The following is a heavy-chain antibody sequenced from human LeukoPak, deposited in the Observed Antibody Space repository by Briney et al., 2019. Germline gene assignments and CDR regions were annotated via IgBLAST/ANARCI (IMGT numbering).Heavy chain of an antibody. V-gene: IGHV3-21*01. CDR2: SSSSSSYI. D-gene: IGHD6-13*01. Sequence: PGGSLRLSCVASGFTFSSYSMNWVRQAPGKGLEWVSSSSSSSSYIYYADSVNGRFTISRDNAKNSLYLQMNSLRAEDTAVYYCARDAVSSSWFFAFDIWGQGTMVTVSS. J-gene: IGHJ3*02. CDR1: GFTFSSYS. CDR3: ARDAVSSSWFFAFDI.